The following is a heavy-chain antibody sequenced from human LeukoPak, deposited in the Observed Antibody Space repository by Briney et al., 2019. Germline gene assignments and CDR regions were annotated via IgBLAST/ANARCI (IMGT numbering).Heavy chain of an antibody. Sequence: SQTLSLTCAFSGDSVSSNSAAWNWIRQSPSRGLEWLGRTYYRSKWYNDYAVSVKSRITINPDTSKNQFSLRLNSVTPEDTAVYYCARVGDMITFGGVIVEGYFDYWGQGTLVTVSS. CDR1: GDSVSSNSAA. J-gene: IGHJ4*02. D-gene: IGHD3-16*02. CDR3: ARVGDMITFGGVIVEGYFDY. V-gene: IGHV6-1*01. CDR2: TYYRSKWYN.